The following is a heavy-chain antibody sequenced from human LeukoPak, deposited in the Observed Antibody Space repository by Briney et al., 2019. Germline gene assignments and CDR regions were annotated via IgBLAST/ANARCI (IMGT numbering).Heavy chain of an antibody. Sequence: GGSLRLSCAASGFTFSSYSMNWVRQAPGKGLEWVSVISGRGDSTHYADSVKGRFTISRDNSKNTLYLQMNSLRAEDTAVYYCAKAHSSSWYYFGDWGQGARVTVSS. J-gene: IGHJ4*02. D-gene: IGHD6-13*01. CDR3: AKAHSSSWYYFGD. CDR1: GFTFSSYS. CDR2: ISGRGDST. V-gene: IGHV3-23*01.